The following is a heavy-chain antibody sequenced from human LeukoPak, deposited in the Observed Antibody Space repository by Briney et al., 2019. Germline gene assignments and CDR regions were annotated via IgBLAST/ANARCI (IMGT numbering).Heavy chain of an antibody. CDR2: ISSSGSSI. CDR3: ARESYSSSWYYFDF. Sequence: PGGSLRLSCAASGSTFSNYEMNWVRQAPGKGLEWVSYISSSGSSIKYADSVKGRFTISRDTAKNSLYLQMNSLRAEDTAVYHCARESYSSSWYYFDFWGQGTLVTVSS. CDR1: GSTFSNYE. V-gene: IGHV3-48*03. D-gene: IGHD6-13*01. J-gene: IGHJ4*02.